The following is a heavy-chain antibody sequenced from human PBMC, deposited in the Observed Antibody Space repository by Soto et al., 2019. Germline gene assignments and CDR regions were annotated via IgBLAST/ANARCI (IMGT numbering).Heavy chain of an antibody. J-gene: IGHJ4*02. CDR1: GDTFNSYV. Sequence: QVQLVQSGAEVKRPGSSVKVSCESSGDTFNSYVISWVRQAPGQGLEWMGGIIPIIGVTHYAQKFQGRVTISAVSSTGTAYVELTNLGFEDTALYYCARESLGAKGADHWGQGTLVTVSS. CDR3: ARESLGAKGADH. V-gene: IGHV1-69*17. CDR2: IIPIIGVT. D-gene: IGHD3-16*01.